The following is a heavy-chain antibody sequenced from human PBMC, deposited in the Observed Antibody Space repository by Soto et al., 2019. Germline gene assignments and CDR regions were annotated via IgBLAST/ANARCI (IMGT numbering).Heavy chain of an antibody. D-gene: IGHD2-15*01. Sequence: SVKVSCKASGGTFSSYAISWVRQAPGQGLEWMGGIIPIFGTANYAQKFQGRVTITADESTSTAYMGLSSLRSEDTAVYYCASLGYCSGGSCWVAWFDPWGQGTLVTVSS. CDR1: GGTFSSYA. J-gene: IGHJ5*02. CDR3: ASLGYCSGGSCWVAWFDP. CDR2: IIPIFGTA. V-gene: IGHV1-69*13.